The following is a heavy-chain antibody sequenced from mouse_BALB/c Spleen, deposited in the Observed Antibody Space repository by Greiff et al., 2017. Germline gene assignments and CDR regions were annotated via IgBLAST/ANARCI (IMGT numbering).Heavy chain of an antibody. CDR3: ARLPTYWYFDV. D-gene: IGHD4-1*02. V-gene: IGHV1-14*01. Sequence: LVESGPELVKPGASVKMSCKASGYTFTSYVMHWVKQKPGQGLEWIGYINPYNDGTRYNEKFKGKATLTSDKSSSTAYMELSSLTSEDSAVYYCARLPTYWYFDVWGAGTTVTVSS. J-gene: IGHJ1*01. CDR1: GYTFTSYV. CDR2: INPYNDGT.